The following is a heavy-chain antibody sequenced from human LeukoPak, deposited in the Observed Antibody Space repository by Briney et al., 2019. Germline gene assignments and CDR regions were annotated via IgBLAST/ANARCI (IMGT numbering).Heavy chain of an antibody. Sequence: PGGSLRLSCAASGFTFSSYWMHWVRQAPGKVLVWVSRINSDGSSTSYADSVKGRFTISRDNAKNTLYLQMNSLRAEDTAVYYCARGLGSYYYGSGYMDVWGKGTTVTISS. CDR3: ARGLGSYYYGSGYMDV. V-gene: IGHV3-74*01. CDR1: GFTFSSYW. CDR2: INSDGSST. J-gene: IGHJ6*03. D-gene: IGHD3-10*01.